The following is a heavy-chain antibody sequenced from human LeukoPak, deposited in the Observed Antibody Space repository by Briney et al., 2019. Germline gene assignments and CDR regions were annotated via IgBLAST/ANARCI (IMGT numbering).Heavy chain of an antibody. CDR1: GFTFSIYW. D-gene: IGHD2-15*01. CDR2: ISYDGSNK. J-gene: IGHJ4*02. Sequence: PGGSLRLSCAASGFTFSIYWMTWVRQAPGKGLEWVAVISYDGSNKYYADSVKGRFTISRDNSKNTLYLQMNSLRAEDTAVYYCARGCSGGSCYSINYWGQGTLVTVSS. V-gene: IGHV3-30-3*01. CDR3: ARGCSGGSCYSINY.